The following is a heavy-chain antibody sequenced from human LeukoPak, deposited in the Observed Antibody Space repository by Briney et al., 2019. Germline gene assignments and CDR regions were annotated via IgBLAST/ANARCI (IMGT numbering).Heavy chain of an antibody. CDR1: GYTFTSYY. D-gene: IGHD1-1*01. V-gene: IGHV1-46*01. Sequence: GASVPVSFMASGYTFTSYYMHWVRQAPGQGLEWMGIINPSGGSTSYAQKFQGRVTMSRDMSTSTVYMELSSLRSEDTAVYYCARDGPPNWTSSNNWFDPWGQGTLVTVSS. J-gene: IGHJ5*02. CDR3: ARDGPPNWTSSNNWFDP. CDR2: INPSGGST.